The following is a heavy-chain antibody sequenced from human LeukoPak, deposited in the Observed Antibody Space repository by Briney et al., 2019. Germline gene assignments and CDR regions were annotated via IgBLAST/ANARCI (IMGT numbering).Heavy chain of an antibody. CDR1: GGSISSGSYY. CDR2: IYTSGST. CDR3: ASAYDLDY. J-gene: IGHJ4*02. D-gene: IGHD3-3*01. Sequence: SQTLSLTCTVSGGSISSGSYYWSWIRQPAGKGLEWIGRIYTSGSTNYNPSLKSRVTISVETSKNQFSLKLSSVTAADTGVYYCASAYDLDYWGQGTLVTVSS. V-gene: IGHV4-61*02.